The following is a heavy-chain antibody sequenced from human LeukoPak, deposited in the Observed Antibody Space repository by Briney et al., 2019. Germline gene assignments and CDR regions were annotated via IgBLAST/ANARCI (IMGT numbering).Heavy chain of an antibody. J-gene: IGHJ6*03. D-gene: IGHD1/OR15-1a*01. CDR3: ARGFYGTVPPFPYYYYYMDV. CDR2: IYYSGST. CDR1: GGSISSYY. V-gene: IGHV4-59*01. Sequence: RPSETLSLTCTVSGGSISSYYWSWIRQPPGKGLEWIGYIYYSGSTNYNPSLKSRVTISVDTSKNQFSLKLSSVTAADTAVYYCARGFYGTVPPFPYYYYYMDVWGKGTTVTVSS.